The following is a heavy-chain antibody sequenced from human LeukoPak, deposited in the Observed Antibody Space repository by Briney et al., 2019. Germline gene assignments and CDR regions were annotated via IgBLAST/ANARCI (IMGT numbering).Heavy chain of an antibody. J-gene: IGHJ4*02. CDR1: GYSISSGYY. D-gene: IGHD3-9*01. CDR3: ARGLRYFPY. Sequence: PSETLSLTCAVTGYSISSGYYWGWIRQPPGKGLEWIGSIYHSGSTYYNPSLKSRVTISVDTSKNQFSLKLSSVTAADTAVYYCARGLRYFPYWGQGTLVTVSS. CDR2: IYHSGST. V-gene: IGHV4-38-2*01.